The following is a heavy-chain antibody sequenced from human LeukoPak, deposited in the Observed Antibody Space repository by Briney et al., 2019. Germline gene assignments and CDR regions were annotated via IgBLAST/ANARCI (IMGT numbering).Heavy chain of an antibody. CDR2: ISNDGTNK. CDR1: GFTFSNYG. J-gene: IGHJ4*02. D-gene: IGHD2-15*01. CDR3: AKAPVTTCSGAYCNPFDY. V-gene: IGHV3-30*18. Sequence: PGGSLRLSCAAFGFTFSNYGMHWVRQAPGKGLEWLAVISNDGTNKNYVDSVKGRFTISRDSSKNTLYLQMNSLRAGDAAVYYCAKAPVTTCSGAYCNPFDYWSQGTLVTVSS.